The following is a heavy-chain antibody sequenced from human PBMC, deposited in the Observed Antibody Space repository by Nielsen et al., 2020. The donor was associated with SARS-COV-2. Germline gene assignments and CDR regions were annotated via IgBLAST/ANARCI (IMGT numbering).Heavy chain of an antibody. D-gene: IGHD6-6*01. J-gene: IGHJ6*02. CDR1: GFTFSSYS. Sequence: GESLKISCAASGFTFSSYSMNWVRQAPGKGLEWVSYISSSSSTIYYADSVKGRFTISRDNAKNSLYLQMNSLRAEDTAVYYCAREQSIAATYYYGMDVWGQGTTVTVSS. CDR2: ISSSSSTI. CDR3: AREQSIAATYYYGMDV. V-gene: IGHV3-48*01.